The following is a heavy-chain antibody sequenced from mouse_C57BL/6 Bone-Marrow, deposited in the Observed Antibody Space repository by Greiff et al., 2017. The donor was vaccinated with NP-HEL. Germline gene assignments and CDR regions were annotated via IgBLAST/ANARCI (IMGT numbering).Heavy chain of an antibody. J-gene: IGHJ3*01. CDR3: AKNGRELREFAY. Sequence: VQLQESGPGLVQPSQSLSITCTVSGFSLTSYGVHWVRQSPGKGLEWLGVIWRGGSTDYNAAFMSRLSITKDNSKSQVFFKMYSLQADDTAIYYCAKNGRELREFAYWGQGTLVTVSA. CDR2: IWRGGST. CDR1: GFSLTSYG. V-gene: IGHV2-5*01. D-gene: IGHD1-1*01.